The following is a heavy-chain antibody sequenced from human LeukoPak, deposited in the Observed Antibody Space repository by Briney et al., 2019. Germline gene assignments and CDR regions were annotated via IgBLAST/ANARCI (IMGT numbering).Heavy chain of an antibody. Sequence: ASVKVSCKASGGTFSSYAISWVRQAPGQGLEWMGRIIPIFGTANYAQKFQGRVTITADKSTSTAYMELSSLRSEDTAAYYCARDLGYYDSTPFDYWGQGTLVTVSS. J-gene: IGHJ4*02. CDR2: IIPIFGTA. CDR3: ARDLGYYDSTPFDY. D-gene: IGHD3-22*01. CDR1: GGTFSSYA. V-gene: IGHV1-69*06.